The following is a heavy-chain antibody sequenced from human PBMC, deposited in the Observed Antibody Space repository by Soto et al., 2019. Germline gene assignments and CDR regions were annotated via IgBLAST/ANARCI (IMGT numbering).Heavy chain of an antibody. CDR3: ARATDTAMAPGY. D-gene: IGHD5-18*01. CDR1: GYTFTSYA. V-gene: IGHV1-3*01. CDR2: INAGNGNT. Sequence: AASVKVSCKASGYTFTSYAMHWVRQAPGQRLEWMGWINAGNGNTKYSQKFQGRVTITRDTSASTAYMELSSLRSEDTAVYYCARATDTAMAPGYWGQGTLVTVSS. J-gene: IGHJ4*02.